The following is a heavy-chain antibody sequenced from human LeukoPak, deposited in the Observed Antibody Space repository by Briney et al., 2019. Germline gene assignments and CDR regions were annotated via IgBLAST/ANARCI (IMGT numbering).Heavy chain of an antibody. V-gene: IGHV7-4-1*02. CDR2: INTNTGNP. CDR1: GYTFTNYA. D-gene: IGHD3-22*01. Sequence: ASVKVSCKASGYTFTNYAMNWVRQAPGQGLEWMGWINTNTGNPTYAQGFTGRFVFSLDTSVSTAYLQISSLKAEDTAVYYCARDQYYYDSSGYYCYWFDPWGQGTLVTVSS. J-gene: IGHJ5*02. CDR3: ARDQYYYDSSGYYCYWFDP.